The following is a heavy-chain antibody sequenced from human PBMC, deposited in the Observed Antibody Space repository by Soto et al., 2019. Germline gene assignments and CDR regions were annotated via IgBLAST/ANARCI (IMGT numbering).Heavy chain of an antibody. J-gene: IGHJ4*02. CDR3: AMVGGTGTPFDG. V-gene: IGHV3-74*01. CDR1: GFTFSRYW. D-gene: IGHD2-15*01. Sequence: EVQLVESGGGLIQPGGSLRLSCTASGFTFSRYWMHWVRQVPGKGLVWVSRINNDGSTTRYADSVRGRTTISRDNAKNTPYRQWNSLRGGARVVNNCAMVGGTGTPFDGWAQGPLVTVSS. CDR2: INNDGSTT.